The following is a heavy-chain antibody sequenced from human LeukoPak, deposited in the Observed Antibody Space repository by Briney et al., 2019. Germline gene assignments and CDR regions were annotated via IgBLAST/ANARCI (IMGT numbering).Heavy chain of an antibody. V-gene: IGHV1-18*01. J-gene: IGHJ4*02. Sequence: ASVKVSCKASGYTFRSYGLSWVRQAPGQGLEWMGWISGYTGNTNYAQKFQDRVTLTMDTSTTTVYMELRSLRSDDTAVYYCARGLQGVKVFDYWGQGTLVTVSS. CDR1: GYTFRSYG. D-gene: IGHD2-21*01. CDR2: ISGYTGNT. CDR3: ARGLQGVKVFDY.